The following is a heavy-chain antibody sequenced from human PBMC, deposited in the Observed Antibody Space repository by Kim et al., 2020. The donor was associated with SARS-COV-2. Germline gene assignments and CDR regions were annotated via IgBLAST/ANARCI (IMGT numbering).Heavy chain of an antibody. CDR2: IYYSGST. D-gene: IGHD3-22*01. CDR3: ARAEKLYDSSGYSFDY. CDR1: GGSISSYY. V-gene: IGHV4-59*01. Sequence: SETLSLTCTVSGGSISSYYWSWIRQPPGKGLEWIGYIYYSGSTNYNPSLKSRVTISVDTSKNQFSLKLSSVTAADTAVYYCARAEKLYDSSGYSFDYWGQGTLVTVSS. J-gene: IGHJ4*02.